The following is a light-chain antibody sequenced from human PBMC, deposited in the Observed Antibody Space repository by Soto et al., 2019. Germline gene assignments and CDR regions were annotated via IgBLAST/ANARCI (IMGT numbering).Light chain of an antibody. CDR3: QQYNNWPRT. CDR2: DAS. Sequence: EIMMKQSPATLSVSPGEGATLSCRASQSVNSNLAWYQQKPGQAPRLLIYDASARATGISVRFSGSGSETEFTLTISSLQSEDFAVYFCQQYNNWPRTFGQGTKVDI. CDR1: QSVNSN. V-gene: IGKV3-15*01. J-gene: IGKJ1*01.